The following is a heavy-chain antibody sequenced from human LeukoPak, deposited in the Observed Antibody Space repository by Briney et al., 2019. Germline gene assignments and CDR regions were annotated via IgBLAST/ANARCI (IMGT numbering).Heavy chain of an antibody. J-gene: IGHJ4*02. V-gene: IGHV3-33*01. Sequence: GGSLRLSCAASGFTFSSYGMHWVRQAPGKGLEWVAVIWYDGSNKYHADSVKGRFTISGDNSKNTLYLQMNSLRAEDTAVYYCARDRYSSGPSEYWGQGTLVTVSS. CDR3: ARDRYSSGPSEY. CDR2: IWYDGSNK. D-gene: IGHD6-19*01. CDR1: GFTFSSYG.